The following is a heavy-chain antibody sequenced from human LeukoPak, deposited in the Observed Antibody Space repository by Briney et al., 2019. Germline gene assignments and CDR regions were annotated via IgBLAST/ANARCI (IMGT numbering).Heavy chain of an antibody. Sequence: GGSLRLSCAASGFTFSSYAMHWVRQAPGTGLEWVAVTSYDGRNKYCTDSVKGRFTISRDNSKNTLYLQMDSLRAEDTAVYYCARALDEGARLDHWGQGTLVTVSS. CDR2: TSYDGRNK. V-gene: IGHV3-30*04. J-gene: IGHJ4*02. CDR3: ARALDEGARLDH. CDR1: GFTFSSYA.